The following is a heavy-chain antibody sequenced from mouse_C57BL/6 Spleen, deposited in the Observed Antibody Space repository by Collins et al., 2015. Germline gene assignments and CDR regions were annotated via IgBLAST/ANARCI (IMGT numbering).Heavy chain of an antibody. Sequence: VQLQQPGAELVKPGAAVKMSCKAFGYTFTSYWITWVKQRPGQGLEWIGDIYPGSGSTNCNEKFKSKATLTVDTSSSTVYMQLSSLTSEDSAVYYCARKGGRDYAMDYWGQGTSVTVSS. CDR1: GYTFTSYW. V-gene: IGHV1-55*01. CDR3: ARKGGRDYAMDY. J-gene: IGHJ4*01. D-gene: IGHD3-3*01. CDR2: IYPGSGST.